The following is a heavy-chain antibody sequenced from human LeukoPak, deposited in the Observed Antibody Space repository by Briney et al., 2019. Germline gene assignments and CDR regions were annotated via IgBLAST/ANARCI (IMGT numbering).Heavy chain of an antibody. J-gene: IGHJ4*02. CDR1: GGSISSYY. CDR2: MYYSGTI. Sequence: SETLSLTCTVSGGSISSYYWSWIRQPPGKGLEWIGHMYYSGTINYNPSLKSRVTTSVDTSKNQFSLKLSSVTAADTAMYYCARAWATDYFDYWGQGTLVTVSS. CDR3: ARAWATDYFDY. V-gene: IGHV4-59*01.